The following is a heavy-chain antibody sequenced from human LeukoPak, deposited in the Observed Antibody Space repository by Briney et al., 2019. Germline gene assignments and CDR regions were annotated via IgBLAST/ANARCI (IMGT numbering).Heavy chain of an antibody. D-gene: IGHD3-10*01. CDR1: GGSISSGGYS. CDR3: ARNMVRGVIFDY. V-gene: IGHV4-30-2*01. J-gene: IGHJ4*02. Sequence: SQTLSLTCAVSGGSISSGGYSWSWIRQPPGKGLEWIGYIYHSGSTHYNPSLKSRVTISVDRSKNQFSLKLSSVTAADTAVYYCARNMVRGVIFDYWGQGTLVTVSS. CDR2: IYHSGST.